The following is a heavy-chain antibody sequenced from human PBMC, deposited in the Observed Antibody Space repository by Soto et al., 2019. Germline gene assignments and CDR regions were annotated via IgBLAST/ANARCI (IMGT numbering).Heavy chain of an antibody. V-gene: IGHV4-39*01. Sequence: QLQLQESGPGLVKPSETLSLTCTVSGGSISSSSYYWGWIRQPPGKGLEWIGSIYYSGSTYYNPSLKSRVTISVDTSKNQFSRKLSSVTAADTAVYYCARGLGRYFGWGSDDDAFDIWGQGTMVTVSS. D-gene: IGHD3-9*01. CDR1: GGSISSSSYY. CDR2: IYYSGST. CDR3: ARGLGRYFGWGSDDDAFDI. J-gene: IGHJ3*02.